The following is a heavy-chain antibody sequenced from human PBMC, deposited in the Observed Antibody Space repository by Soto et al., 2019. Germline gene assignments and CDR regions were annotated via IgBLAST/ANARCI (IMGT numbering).Heavy chain of an antibody. Sequence: QLQLQESGPGLVKPSETLSLTCTVSGGSISSSSYYWGWIRQPPGKGLEWIGSIYYSGSTYYSLSLKSRVTLPVDRYTNQFSLKLSSVTAADTAVYFCARLPGYWSGYSCRMDYWGQGTLGTVFS. CDR2: IYYSGST. V-gene: IGHV4-39*01. CDR3: ARLPGYWSGYSCRMDY. D-gene: IGHD2-15*01. J-gene: IGHJ4*02. CDR1: GGSISSSSYY.